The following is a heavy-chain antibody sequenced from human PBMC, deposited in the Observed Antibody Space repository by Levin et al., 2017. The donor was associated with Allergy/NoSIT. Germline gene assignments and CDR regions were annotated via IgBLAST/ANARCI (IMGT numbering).Heavy chain of an antibody. Sequence: SETLSLTCAVSDGSLSGFYWTWIRQPHGKGLEWIGQINHRGTTSYNPSLQSRVTLSVDTSKNQFSLKLRSVTAADTSVYYCARVRAYYSSGSYNIWGQGTMVTVSS. CDR1: DGSLSGFY. J-gene: IGHJ3*02. CDR3: ARVRAYYSSGSYNI. V-gene: IGHV4-34*01. D-gene: IGHD3-10*01. CDR2: INHRGTT.